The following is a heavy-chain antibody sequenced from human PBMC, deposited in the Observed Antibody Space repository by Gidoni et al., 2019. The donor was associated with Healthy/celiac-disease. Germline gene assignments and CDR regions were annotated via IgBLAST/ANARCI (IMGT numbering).Heavy chain of an antibody. J-gene: IGHJ4*02. CDR3: ARDLARTGGFDY. D-gene: IGHD3-10*01. Sequence: QVQLVESGGGVVQPGRSLRLSCAASGFTFSSYAMHWVRQAPGKGLEWVAVISYDGSNKYYADSVKGRFTISRDNSKNTLYLQMNSLRAEDTAVYYCARDLARTGGFDYWGQGTLVTVSS. CDR1: GFTFSSYA. V-gene: IGHV3-30-3*01. CDR2: ISYDGSNK.